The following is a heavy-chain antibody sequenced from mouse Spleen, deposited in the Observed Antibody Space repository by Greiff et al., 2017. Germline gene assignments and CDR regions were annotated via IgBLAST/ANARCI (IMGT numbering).Heavy chain of an antibody. J-gene: IGHJ1*01. CDR3: ARDLTGTRYFDV. CDR1: GFTFSSYA. D-gene: IGHD4-1*01. Sequence: EVKLVESGGGLVKPGGSLKLSCAASGFTFSSYAMSWVRQSPEKRLEWVAEISSGGSYTYYPDTVTGRFTISRDNAKNTLYLEMSSLRSEDTAMYYCARDLTGTRYFDVWGAGTTVTVSS. CDR2: ISSGGSYT. V-gene: IGHV5-9-4*01.